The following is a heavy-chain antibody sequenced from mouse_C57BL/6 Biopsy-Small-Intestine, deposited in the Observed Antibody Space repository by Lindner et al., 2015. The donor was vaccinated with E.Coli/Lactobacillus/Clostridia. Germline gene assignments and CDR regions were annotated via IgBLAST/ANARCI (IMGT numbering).Heavy chain of an antibody. CDR2: IYAGDGNT. Sequence: SVKVSCKASGYTFTNYAIHWVRQAPGQRLEWMGWIYAGDGNTKYSQKFQDRVTITRDTSASTAYMELSSLRPEDTAVYYCARDRFPTWGDSNYYYYRYMDVWGKGTTVTVSS. V-gene: IGHV1-84*02. D-gene: IGHD1-1*01. CDR1: GYTFTNYA. CDR3: ARDRFPTWGDSNYYYYRYMDV. J-gene: IGHJ1*03.